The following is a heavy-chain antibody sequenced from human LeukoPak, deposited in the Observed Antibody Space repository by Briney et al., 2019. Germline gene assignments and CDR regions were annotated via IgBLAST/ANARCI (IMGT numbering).Heavy chain of an antibody. D-gene: IGHD4-17*01. Sequence: GGSLRLSCAASGFTFSSYWMNWVRQAPGKGLEWVAFIRYDGSNKYYADSVKGRFTISRDNSKNTLYLQMNSLRAEDTAVYYCAKDRYQTTVTTTFWFDPWGQGTLVTVSS. V-gene: IGHV3-30*02. J-gene: IGHJ5*02. CDR3: AKDRYQTTVTTTFWFDP. CDR2: IRYDGSNK. CDR1: GFTFSSYW.